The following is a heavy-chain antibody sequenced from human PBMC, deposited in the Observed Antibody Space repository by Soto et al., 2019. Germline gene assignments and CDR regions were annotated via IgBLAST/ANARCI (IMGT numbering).Heavy chain of an antibody. Sequence: QVQLVQSGDEVKKPGASVQVSCKASGYIFVNYGIAWVRQAPGQGLEWMGWISPYTGNTHSAAKVQGRLTMTTATSTSTAYMDLGSLTSDDTAVYYCVMVDNYVTPTPQDVWGQGTTVTVSS. CDR2: ISPYTGNT. V-gene: IGHV1-18*01. D-gene: IGHD3-16*01. CDR3: VMVDNYVTPTPQDV. J-gene: IGHJ6*02. CDR1: GYIFVNYG.